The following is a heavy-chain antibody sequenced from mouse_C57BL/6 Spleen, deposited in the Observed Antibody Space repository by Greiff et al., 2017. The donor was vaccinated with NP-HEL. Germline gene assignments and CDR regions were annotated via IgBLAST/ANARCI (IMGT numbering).Heavy chain of an antibody. D-gene: IGHD2-4*01. CDR1: GFTFSSYA. V-gene: IGHV5-4*03. CDR2: ISDGGSYT. Sequence: DVMLVESGGGLVKPGGSLKLSCAASGFTFSSYAMSWVRQTPEKRLEWVATISDGGSYTYYPDNVKGRFTISRDNAKNNLYLQMSHLKSEDTAMYYCARGSRDYDYTWFAYWGQRTLVTVSA. J-gene: IGHJ3*01. CDR3: ARGSRDYDYTWFAY.